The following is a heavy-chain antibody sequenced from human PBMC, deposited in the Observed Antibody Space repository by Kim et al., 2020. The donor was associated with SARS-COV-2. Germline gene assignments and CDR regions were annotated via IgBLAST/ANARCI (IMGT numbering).Heavy chain of an antibody. V-gene: IGHV3-49*03. Sequence: GGSLRLSCTASGFTFGDYAMSWFRQAPGKGLEWVGFIRSKAYGGTTEYAASVKGRFTISRDDSKSIAYLQMNSLKTEDTAVYYCTRDRFAYGSGSYYAPLGYYYGMDVWGQGTTVTVSS. CDR1: GFTFGDYA. CDR2: IRSKAYGGTT. CDR3: TRDRFAYGSGSYYAPLGYYYGMDV. J-gene: IGHJ6*02. D-gene: IGHD3-10*01.